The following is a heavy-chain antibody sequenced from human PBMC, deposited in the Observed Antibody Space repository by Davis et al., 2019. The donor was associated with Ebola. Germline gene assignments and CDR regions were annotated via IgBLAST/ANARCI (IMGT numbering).Heavy chain of an antibody. J-gene: IGHJ4*02. CDR2: ISAYNGNT. CDR1: GYTFTSYG. D-gene: IGHD3-9*01. Sequence: AASVKVSCKASGYTFTSYGISWVRQAPGQGLEWMGWISAYNGNTNYAQKFQGWVTMTRDTSISTAYMELSRLRSDDTAVYYCARGGILTGYELAFDYWGQGTLVTVSS. CDR3: ARGGILTGYELAFDY. V-gene: IGHV1-18*01.